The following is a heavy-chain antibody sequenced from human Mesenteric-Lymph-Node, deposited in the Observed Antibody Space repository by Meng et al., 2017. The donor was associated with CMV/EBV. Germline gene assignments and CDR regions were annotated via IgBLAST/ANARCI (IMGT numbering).Heavy chain of an antibody. Sequence: GESLKISCVASGFTFSNYWMHWVRQAPGKGLVWVSRINSDGSSTRYADFVEGRFTISRDNAKNTLYVQMNSLRVEDTAVYYCATSPQYGGYWGQGALVTV. D-gene: IGHD3-16*01. J-gene: IGHJ4*02. V-gene: IGHV3-74*01. CDR1: GFTFSNYW. CDR2: INSDGSST. CDR3: ATSPQYGGY.